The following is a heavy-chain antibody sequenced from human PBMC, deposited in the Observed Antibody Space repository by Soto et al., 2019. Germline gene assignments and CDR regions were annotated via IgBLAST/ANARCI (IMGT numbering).Heavy chain of an antibody. V-gene: IGHV3-23*01. CDR3: AKAPDRYSSPSSFLDY. Sequence: GGSLRLSCAASGFTFSSYAMSWVRQAPGKGLEWVSAISGSGGSTYYADSVKGRFTISRDISKNTLYLQMNSLRAEDTAVYYCAKAPDRYSSPSSFLDYWGQGTLVTVSS. CDR1: GFTFSSYA. D-gene: IGHD6-6*01. CDR2: ISGSGGST. J-gene: IGHJ4*02.